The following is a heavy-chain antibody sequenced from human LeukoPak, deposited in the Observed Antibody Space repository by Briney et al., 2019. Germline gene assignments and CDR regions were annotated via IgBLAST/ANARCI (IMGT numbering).Heavy chain of an antibody. D-gene: IGHD1-26*01. CDR1: GFTFSHYA. J-gene: IGHJ4*02. CDR3: ARARNGTLKY. Sequence: GGSLRLPSAASGFTFSHYAMHWVRQAPGKGLEWVAVISYDGSHQYSADSVKGRLTISRDNSRHTLYLQMNSLRPEDTAVYYCARARNGTLKYWGQGTLVTVSS. V-gene: IGHV3-30*16. CDR2: ISYDGSHQ.